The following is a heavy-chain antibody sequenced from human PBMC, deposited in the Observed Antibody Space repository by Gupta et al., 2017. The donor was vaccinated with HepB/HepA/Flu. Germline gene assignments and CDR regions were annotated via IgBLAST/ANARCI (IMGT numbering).Heavy chain of an antibody. CDR1: WFTFASFV. J-gene: IGHJ6*02. V-gene: IGHV3-73*01. Sequence: EAQLVVPGGCLVQPGGSLKLSCAAPWFTFASFVMDWVRQRSWKGLEWVGRSRTKADSYATAYAASVTGRFTISRDDSKNTAFLQMNSLKTEDTAVYYCATSTVTARQNYYFYSMDVWGQETTVSVSS. CDR2: SRTKADSYAT. CDR3: ATSTVTARQNYYFYSMDV. D-gene: IGHD4-17*01.